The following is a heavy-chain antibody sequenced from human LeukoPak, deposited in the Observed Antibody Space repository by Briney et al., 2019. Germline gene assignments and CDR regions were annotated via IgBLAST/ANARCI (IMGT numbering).Heavy chain of an antibody. J-gene: IGHJ4*02. CDR3: AREGPRGNSQLDY. V-gene: IGHV3-33*01. Sequence: LPGGSLRLSCAASGFTFSSYGMHWVRQAPGKGLEWVALIWYDGSNKYYADSVKGRLTISRDNSKNTLYLQMNSLRAEDTAVYYCAREGPRGNSQLDYWGQGTLVTVSS. CDR1: GFTFSSYG. D-gene: IGHD1-1*01. CDR2: IWYDGSNK.